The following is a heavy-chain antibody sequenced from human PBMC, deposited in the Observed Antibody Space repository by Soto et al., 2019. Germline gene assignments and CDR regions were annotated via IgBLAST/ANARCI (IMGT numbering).Heavy chain of an antibody. CDR2: IWHDGSNK. V-gene: IGHV3-33*01. Sequence: QVQLVESGGGVVQPGRSLRLSCAASGFTFSIYGMHWVCQAPGKGLEWVAVIWHDGSNKYYEDSVKGRFTISRDNSKNTLYLQMNSLRAEDTAVYYCARERSSTWYYFDYWGQGTLVTVSS. J-gene: IGHJ4*02. CDR1: GFTFSIYG. CDR3: ARERSSTWYYFDY. D-gene: IGHD6-13*01.